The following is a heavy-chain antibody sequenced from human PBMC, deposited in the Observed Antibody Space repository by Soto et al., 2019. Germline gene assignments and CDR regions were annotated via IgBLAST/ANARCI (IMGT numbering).Heavy chain of an antibody. CDR3: ARDREYCSGDNCYETGSDY. CDR2: ISRSSSAI. D-gene: IGHD2-15*01. V-gene: IGHV3-48*01. Sequence: GGSLRLSCAASGFSFSSYTMKWVRQAPGKGLEWVSDISRSSSAIYYADSVKGRFTISRDNAKNSVFLQMNSLRAEDTAVYYCARDREYCSGDNCYETGSDYWGQGTLVTVSS. CDR1: GFSFSSYT. J-gene: IGHJ4*02.